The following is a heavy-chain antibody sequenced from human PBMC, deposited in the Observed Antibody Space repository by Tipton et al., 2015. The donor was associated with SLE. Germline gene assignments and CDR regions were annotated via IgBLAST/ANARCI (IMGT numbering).Heavy chain of an antibody. Sequence: TLSLTCTVSGGSISSSSYYWGWIRQPPGKGLEWIGSIYYSGSTYYNPSLKSRVTISVDTSKNQFSLKLRSVTAADTAVYYCARVFYDSSAYPYWYFDLWGRGTLVTVSS. CDR1: GGSISSSSYY. D-gene: IGHD3-22*01. CDR2: IYYSGST. CDR3: ARVFYDSSAYPYWYFDL. V-gene: IGHV4-39*01. J-gene: IGHJ2*01.